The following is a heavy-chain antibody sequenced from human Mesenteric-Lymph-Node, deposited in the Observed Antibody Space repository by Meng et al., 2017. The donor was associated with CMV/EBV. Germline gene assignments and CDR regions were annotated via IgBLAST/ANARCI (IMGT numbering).Heavy chain of an antibody. D-gene: IGHD1-26*01. J-gene: IGHJ4*02. Sequence: GESLKISCSASGFTFSDYSMNWVRQGPGKGLEWVSCISSSNYIYYADSVKGRFTISRDNAKNSLYLQMNSLRAEDTAVYYCARNEFSGSCFDYWGQGTLVTVSS. V-gene: IGHV3-21*01. CDR3: ARNEFSGSCFDY. CDR1: GFTFSDYS. CDR2: ISSSNYI.